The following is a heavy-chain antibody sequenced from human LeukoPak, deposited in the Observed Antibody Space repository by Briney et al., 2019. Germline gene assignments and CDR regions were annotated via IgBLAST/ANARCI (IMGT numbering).Heavy chain of an antibody. D-gene: IGHD3-10*01. Sequence: SETLSLTCTVSGGSISSGGYYWSWIRQHPGKGLEWIGYIYYSGSTYYNPSLKSRVTISVDTSKNQFSLKLSSVTAADTAVYYCARAPPGDRGMGYLDYWGQGTLVTVSS. CDR3: ARAPPGDRGMGYLDY. J-gene: IGHJ4*02. CDR1: GGSISSGGYY. CDR2: IYYSGST. V-gene: IGHV4-31*03.